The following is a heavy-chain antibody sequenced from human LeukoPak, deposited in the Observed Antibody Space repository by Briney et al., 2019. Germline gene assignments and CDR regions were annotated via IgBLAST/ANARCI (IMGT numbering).Heavy chain of an antibody. Sequence: TSETLSLTCGVSGGSITNTNYWTWVRQPPGKGLEWIGEVNLQGSTNYNPSLMGRAAIAVDPSENPISLQLTSVTAPDPALYYCAREGGPYRPLDYSGQGTLVSVSS. CDR1: GGSITNTNY. V-gene: IGHV4-4*02. CDR3: AREGGPYRPLDY. J-gene: IGHJ4*02. CDR2: VNLQGST.